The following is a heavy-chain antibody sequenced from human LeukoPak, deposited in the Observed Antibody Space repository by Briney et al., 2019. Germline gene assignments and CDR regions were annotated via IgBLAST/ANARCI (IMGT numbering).Heavy chain of an antibody. V-gene: IGHV4-34*01. CDR1: GGSFSGYY. J-gene: IGHJ4*02. D-gene: IGHD3-10*01. CDR3: ARLWFGEFGLDFDY. Sequence: SETLSLTCAVYGGSFSGYYWSWIRQPPGKGLEWIGEINHSGSTNYNPSLKSRVTISVDTSKNQFSLKLSSVTAADTAVYYCARLWFGEFGLDFDYWGQGTLVTVSS. CDR2: INHSGST.